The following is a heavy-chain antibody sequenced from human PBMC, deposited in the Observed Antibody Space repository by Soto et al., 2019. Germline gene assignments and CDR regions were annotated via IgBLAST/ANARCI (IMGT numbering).Heavy chain of an antibody. D-gene: IGHD1-26*01. Sequence: ASVKVSCKASGYTFTSYGISWVRQAPGQGLEWMGWISAYNGNTNYAQKFQGRVTMTRDTSTSTVYMELSSLRSEDTAMYYCARDHGGSYFWGQGTLVTVSS. J-gene: IGHJ4*02. CDR2: ISAYNGNT. V-gene: IGHV1-18*01. CDR1: GYTFTSYG. CDR3: ARDHGGSYF.